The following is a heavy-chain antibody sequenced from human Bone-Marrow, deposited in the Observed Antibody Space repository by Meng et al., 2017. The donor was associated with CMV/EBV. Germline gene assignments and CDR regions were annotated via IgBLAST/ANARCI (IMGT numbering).Heavy chain of an antibody. J-gene: IGHJ6*02. Sequence: GESLKISCAASGFTFSNAWMSWVRQAPGKGLEWVGRIKSKTDGGTTDYAAPVKGRFTISRDDSKNTLYLQMNSLKTEDTAVYYCTTDRVVGAHYYYYYGMDVCGQGTTVTASS. CDR1: GFTFSNAW. CDR3: TTDRVVGAHYYYYYGMDV. CDR2: IKSKTDGGTT. V-gene: IGHV3-15*01. D-gene: IGHD1-26*01.